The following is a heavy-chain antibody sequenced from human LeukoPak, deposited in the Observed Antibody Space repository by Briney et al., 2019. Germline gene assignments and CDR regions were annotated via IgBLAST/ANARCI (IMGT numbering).Heavy chain of an antibody. CDR1: GFTFNNYN. V-gene: IGHV4-39*01. CDR2: IYYSGST. D-gene: IGHD6-13*01. J-gene: IGHJ4*02. Sequence: GSLRLSCAASGFTFNNYNMNWIRQPPGKGLEWIGSIYYSGSTYYNPSLKSRVTISVDTSKNQFSLKLSSVTAADTAVYYCARHSPYNSSLYYFDYWGQGTLVTVSS. CDR3: ARHSPYNSSLYYFDY.